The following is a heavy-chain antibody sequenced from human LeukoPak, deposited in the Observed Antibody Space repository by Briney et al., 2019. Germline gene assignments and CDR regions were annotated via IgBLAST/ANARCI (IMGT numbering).Heavy chain of an antibody. CDR1: GGSISSGGNS. V-gene: IGHV4-30-2*01. CDR3: ARGSIVDAFDI. D-gene: IGHD1-26*01. CDR2: IYHSGST. Sequence: PSETLSLTCAVSGGSISSGGNSWSWIRQPPGKGLEWIGYIYHSGSTYYNPSLKSRVTISVDRSKNQFSLKLSSVTAADTAVYYCARGSIVDAFDIWGQGTMVTVSS. J-gene: IGHJ3*02.